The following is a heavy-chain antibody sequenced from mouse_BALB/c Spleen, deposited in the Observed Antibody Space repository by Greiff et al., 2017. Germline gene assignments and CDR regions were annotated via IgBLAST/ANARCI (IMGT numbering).Heavy chain of an antibody. CDR2: ISYSGST. V-gene: IGHV3-2*02. Sequence: EVKLMESGPGLVKPSQSLSLTCTVTGYSITSDYAWNWIRQFPGNKLEWMGYISYSGSTSYNPSLKSRISITRDTSKNQFFLQLNSVTTEDTATYYCARGGMITSYAMDYWGQGTSVTVSS. CDR3: ARGGMITSYAMDY. J-gene: IGHJ4*01. CDR1: GYSITSDYA. D-gene: IGHD2-4*01.